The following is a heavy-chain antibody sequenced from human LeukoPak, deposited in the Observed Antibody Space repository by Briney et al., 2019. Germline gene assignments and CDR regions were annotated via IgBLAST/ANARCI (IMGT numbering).Heavy chain of an antibody. J-gene: IGHJ4*02. CDR2: IGGSGVST. CDR3: AKKDYSGSSH. CDR1: GFTLSTSA. V-gene: IGHV3-23*01. D-gene: IGHD2-15*01. Sequence: PGGSLRLSRAASGFTLSTSAMRGVRQAPGRGVEGVSAIGGSGVSTYYADSVKGRFTTSRDNSRNTLYLHMSSLRAEDTALYYCAKKDYSGSSHWGQGTLVTVSS.